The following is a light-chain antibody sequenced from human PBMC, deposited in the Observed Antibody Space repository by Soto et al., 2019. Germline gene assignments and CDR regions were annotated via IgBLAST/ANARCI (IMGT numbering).Light chain of an antibody. CDR2: TAS. CDR1: QSVSRY. Sequence: DIQMTQPPSSLSASLGDRVTITCRASQSVSRYLNWYQQKPGRAPKLLISTASSLQSGVPSRFSGSGAGTDFTLTISSLQPEDFATYYCQQGFSTPLTFGGGTNVDI. CDR3: QQGFSTPLT. J-gene: IGKJ4*01. V-gene: IGKV1-39*01.